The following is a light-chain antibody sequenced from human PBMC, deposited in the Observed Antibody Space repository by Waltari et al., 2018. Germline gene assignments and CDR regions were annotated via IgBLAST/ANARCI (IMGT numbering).Light chain of an antibody. V-gene: IGLV2-14*03. Sequence: QSALTQPASVSGSPGQSITISCTGIGSAIEDSEFLSWYQHQPGKAPRVIIYDVTNRPSGISHRFSASKSANTASLTISGLQPEDEGDYYCTSQALDGVVLFGGGTQVTV. J-gene: IGLJ3*02. CDR3: TSQALDGVVL. CDR1: GSAIEDSEF. CDR2: DVT.